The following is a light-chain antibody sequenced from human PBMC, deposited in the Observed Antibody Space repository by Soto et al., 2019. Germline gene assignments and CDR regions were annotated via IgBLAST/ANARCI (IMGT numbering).Light chain of an antibody. J-gene: IGKJ4*01. CDR1: QNLLYSSNNKNY. V-gene: IGKV4-1*01. Sequence: DIVMTQSPDSLAVSLGERATINCKSSQNLLYSSNNKNYLAWYQQKPGQPPKLLIYWASTRESGVPDRFSGSGSGTDFTLTISSLQAEDVALYYCQQYDRTPLTFGGGTKVEIK. CDR2: WAS. CDR3: QQYDRTPLT.